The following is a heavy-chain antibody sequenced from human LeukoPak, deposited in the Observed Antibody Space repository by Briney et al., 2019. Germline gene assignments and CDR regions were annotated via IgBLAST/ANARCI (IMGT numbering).Heavy chain of an antibody. D-gene: IGHD6-13*01. V-gene: IGHV3-15*01. CDR2: IKSKTDGGTT. CDR3: TTDSEYSSSWP. Sequence: GGSLRLSCAASGFTFSNAWMSWVRQAPGKGLEWVGRIKSKTDGGTTDYAAPVKGRFTVSRDDSKNTLYLQMNSLKTEDTAVYYCTTDSEYSSSWPWGQGTLVTVSS. J-gene: IGHJ5*02. CDR1: GFTFSNAW.